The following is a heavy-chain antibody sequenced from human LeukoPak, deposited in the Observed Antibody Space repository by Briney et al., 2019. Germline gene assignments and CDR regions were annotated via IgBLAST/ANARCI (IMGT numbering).Heavy chain of an antibody. Sequence: SETLSLTCTVSGGSISSYYWSWIRQPPGKGLEWIGYMYYSGSTNYNPSLKSRVTISVDTSKNQFSLKLSSVTAADTAVYFCARARYYDSSGYTFDYWGQGALLTVSS. J-gene: IGHJ4*02. CDR1: GGSISSYY. CDR2: MYYSGST. CDR3: ARARYYDSSGYTFDY. D-gene: IGHD3-22*01. V-gene: IGHV4-59*01.